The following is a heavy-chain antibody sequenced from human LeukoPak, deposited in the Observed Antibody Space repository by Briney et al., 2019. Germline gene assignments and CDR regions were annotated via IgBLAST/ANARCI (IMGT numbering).Heavy chain of an antibody. J-gene: IGHJ4*02. CDR2: IYYTGGT. CDR3: ARHGGTRVTLVEVYYFDY. D-gene: IGHD4-11*01. V-gene: IGHV4-39*01. CDR1: GGSITSSSYY. Sequence: SETLSLTCSVSGGSITSSSYYWGWIRQPPGKGLEWIGSIYYTGGTYYSPSPKSRVTTSVDTSKNQFSLKLSSVTAADTAVYYCARHGGTRVTLVEVYYFDYWGQGTLVTVSS.